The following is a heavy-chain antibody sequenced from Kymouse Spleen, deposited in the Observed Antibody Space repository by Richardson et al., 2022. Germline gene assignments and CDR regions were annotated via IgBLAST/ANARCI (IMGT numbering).Heavy chain of an antibody. D-gene: IGHD5-18,IGHD1-14*01,IGHD5-12*01. CDR1: GGSISSSSYY. Sequence: QLQLQESGPGLVKPSETLSLTCTVSGGSISSSSYYWGWIRQPPGKGLEWIGSIYYSGSTYYNPSLKSRVTISVDTSKNQFSLKLSSVTAADTAVYYCARGWITTPKIVRDYYYYGMDVWGQGTTVTVSS. CDR3: ARGWITTPKIVRDYYYYGMDV. V-gene: IGHV4-39*01. CDR2: IYYSGST. J-gene: IGHJ6*02.